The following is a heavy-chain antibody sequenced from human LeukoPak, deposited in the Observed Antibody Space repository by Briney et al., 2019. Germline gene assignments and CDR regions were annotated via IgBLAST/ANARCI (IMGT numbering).Heavy chain of an antibody. CDR3: ARVPGTLAFDI. CDR1: GGSFSGYY. D-gene: IGHD1-1*01. CDR2: INHSGST. J-gene: IGHJ3*02. Sequence: PSETLSLTCAVYGGSFSGYYWSWIRQPPGKGLEWIGEINHSGSTNYNPSPKSRVTISVDTSKNQFSLKLSSVTAADTAVCYCARVPGTLAFDIWGQGTMVTVSS. V-gene: IGHV4-34*01.